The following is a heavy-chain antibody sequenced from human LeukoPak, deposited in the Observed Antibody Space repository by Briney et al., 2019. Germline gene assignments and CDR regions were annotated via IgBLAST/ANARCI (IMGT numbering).Heavy chain of an antibody. Sequence: RTGGSLRLSCAASGFTFSSYAMHWVRQAPGKGLEWVAVISYDGSNKYHADSVKGRFTISRDNSKNTLYLQMNSLRAEDTAVYYCASGTEEQLAPPPDYWGQGTLVTVSS. CDR2: ISYDGSNK. J-gene: IGHJ4*02. D-gene: IGHD6-6*01. V-gene: IGHV3-30-3*01. CDR1: GFTFSSYA. CDR3: ASGTEEQLAPPPDY.